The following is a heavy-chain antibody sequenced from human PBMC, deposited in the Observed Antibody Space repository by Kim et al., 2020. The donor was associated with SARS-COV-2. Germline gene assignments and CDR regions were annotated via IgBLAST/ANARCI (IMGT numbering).Heavy chain of an antibody. Sequence: IFYSGPTYYTPSLKSRLTIAVDTPKNQFSLKLTSVTAADTAVYYCARGLEYWGQGTLVTVSS. CDR2: IFYSGPT. V-gene: IGHV4-39*01. CDR3: ARGLEY. J-gene: IGHJ4*02.